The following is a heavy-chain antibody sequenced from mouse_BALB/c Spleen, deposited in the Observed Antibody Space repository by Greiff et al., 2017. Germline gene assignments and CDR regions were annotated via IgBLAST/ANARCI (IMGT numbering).Heavy chain of an antibody. D-gene: IGHD2-4*01. CDR1: GFSLTSYG. J-gene: IGHJ4*01. CDR2: IWAGGST. CDR3: ARTMITDAMDY. V-gene: IGHV2-9*02. Sequence: VMLVESGPGLVAPSQSLSITCTVSGFSLTSYGVHWVRQPPGKGLEWLGVIWAGGSTNYNSALMSRLSISKDNSKSQVFLKMNSLQTDDTAMYYCARTMITDAMDYWGQGTSVTVSS.